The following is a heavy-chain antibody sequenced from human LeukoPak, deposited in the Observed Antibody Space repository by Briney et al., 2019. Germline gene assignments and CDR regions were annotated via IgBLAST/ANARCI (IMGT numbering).Heavy chain of an antibody. CDR1: GGSVISTNW. D-gene: IGHD5-24*01. CDR3: ARDIIRSDGYNYDS. Sequence: SGTLSLTCGVSGGSVISTNWWTWVRQPPGKGLEWIGEVHLDGRTNYNPSLESRLTISVDLSENHVSLKLTSVTAADTAVYYCARDIIRSDGYNYDSWGQGSLVTVSS. CDR2: VHLDGRT. V-gene: IGHV4-4*02. J-gene: IGHJ5*01.